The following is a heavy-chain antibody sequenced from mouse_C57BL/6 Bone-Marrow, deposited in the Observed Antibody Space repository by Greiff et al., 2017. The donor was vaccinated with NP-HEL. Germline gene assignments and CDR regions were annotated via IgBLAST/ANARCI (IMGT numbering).Heavy chain of an antibody. CDR3: TSYGSSCVRWYFDV. J-gene: IGHJ1*03. CDR1: GFNIKDYY. Sequence: EVQLQQSGAELVRPGASVKLSCTASGFNIKDYYMHWVKQRPEQGLEWIGRIDPEDGDTEYAPKFQGKATMTADTSSNTAYLQLSSLTSEDTAVYYCTSYGSSCVRWYFDVWGTGTTVTVSS. D-gene: IGHD1-1*01. V-gene: IGHV14-1*01. CDR2: IDPEDGDT.